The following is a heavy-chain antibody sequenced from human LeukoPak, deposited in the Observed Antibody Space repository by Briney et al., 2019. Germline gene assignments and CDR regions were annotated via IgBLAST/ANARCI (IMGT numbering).Heavy chain of an antibody. CDR1: GFTFSSYG. D-gene: IGHD1-26*01. CDR2: IWYDGSNK. Sequence: PGGSLRLSGAASGFTFSSYGMHWVRQAPGKGLEWVAVIWYDGSNKYYADSVKGRFTISRDNSKNTLYLQMNSLRAEDTAVYYCARLGSYSPNFDYWGQGTLVTVSS. V-gene: IGHV3-33*01. CDR3: ARLGSYSPNFDY. J-gene: IGHJ4*02.